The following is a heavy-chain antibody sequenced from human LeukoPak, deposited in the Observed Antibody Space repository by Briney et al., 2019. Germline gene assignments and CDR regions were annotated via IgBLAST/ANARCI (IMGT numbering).Heavy chain of an antibody. CDR2: ISYDGSNK. J-gene: IGHJ4*02. CDR3: AKDRWGDILTDEYYFDY. V-gene: IGHV3-30*18. CDR1: GFTFSSYG. Sequence: GGSLRLSCAASGFTFSSYGMHWVRQAPGKGLEWVAVISYDGSNKYYADSVKGRFTISRDNSKNTLYLQMNSLRAEDTAVYYCAKDRWGDILTDEYYFDYWGQGTLVTVSS. D-gene: IGHD3-9*01.